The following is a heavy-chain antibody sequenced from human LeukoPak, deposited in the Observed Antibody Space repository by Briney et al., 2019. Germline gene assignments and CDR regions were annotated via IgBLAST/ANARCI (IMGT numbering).Heavy chain of an antibody. CDR2: IRYDGSNK. CDR1: GFTFSSYG. V-gene: IGHV3-30*02. D-gene: IGHD6-13*01. CDR3: AKDSYDSSTRSYYFDY. Sequence: GGSLRLSCAASGFTFSSYGMHWVRQAPGKGLEWVAFIRYDGSNKYYADSVKGRFTISRDNSKNTLYLQMNSLRAEDTAVYYCAKDSYDSSTRSYYFDYWGQGTLVTVSS. J-gene: IGHJ4*02.